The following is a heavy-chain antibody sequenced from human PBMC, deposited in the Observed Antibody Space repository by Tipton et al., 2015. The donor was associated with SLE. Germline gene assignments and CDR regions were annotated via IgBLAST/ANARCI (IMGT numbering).Heavy chain of an antibody. J-gene: IGHJ4*02. Sequence: TLSLTCAVYGGSFSGYYWSWIRQPPGKGLEWIGEINHSGSTNYNPSLKSRVTISVDTSKNQFSLKLSSVTAADTAVYYCARMREFDYWGQGTLVTVSS. CDR1: GGSFSGYY. D-gene: IGHD1-26*01. CDR2: INHSGST. V-gene: IGHV4-34*01. CDR3: ARMREFDY.